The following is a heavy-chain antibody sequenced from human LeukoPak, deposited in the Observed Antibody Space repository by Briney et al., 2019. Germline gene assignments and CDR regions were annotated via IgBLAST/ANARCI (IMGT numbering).Heavy chain of an antibody. CDR2: IYHSGST. CDR1: GGSISSYY. CDR3: VRVDNGGNYFDY. Sequence: SETLSLTCTVSGGSISSYYWSWVRQPPGKWLEWIGSIYHSGSTYYNPSLKSRLTISADTSKNQFSLRLSSVTAADTAVYYCVRVDNGGNYFDYWGQGTLVTVSS. V-gene: IGHV4-38-2*02. J-gene: IGHJ4*02. D-gene: IGHD4-23*01.